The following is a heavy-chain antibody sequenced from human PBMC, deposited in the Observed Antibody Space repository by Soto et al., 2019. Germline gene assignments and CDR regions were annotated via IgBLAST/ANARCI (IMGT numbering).Heavy chain of an antibody. CDR2: ISAYNGNT. J-gene: IGHJ6*02. CDR3: ARGAVAGTFLSYYYYYYGMDV. D-gene: IGHD6-19*01. CDR1: GYTFTSYG. V-gene: IGHV1-18*01. Sequence: QVQLVQSGAEVKKPGASVKVSCKASGYTFTSYGISWVRQAPGQGLEWMGWISAYNGNTNYAQKRQGRVTMTPDTSTSNAYLELRSLRSDDTAVYYCARGAVAGTFLSYYYYYYGMDVWGQGTTVTVSS.